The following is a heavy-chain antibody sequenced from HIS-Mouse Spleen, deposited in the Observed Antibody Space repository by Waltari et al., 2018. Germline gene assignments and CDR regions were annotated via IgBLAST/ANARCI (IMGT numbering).Heavy chain of an antibody. CDR2: LHYRGST. CDR1: GGSISSGGYY. Sequence: QVQLQESGPGLVKPSQTLSLTCTVSGGSISSGGYYCSWIRQHPGKALEWIGYLHYRGSTYSTPVLKSRVTISVDTSKNQFSLKLSSVTAADTAVYYCARSPYYDFWSGYSDNWFDPWGQGTLVTVSS. V-gene: IGHV4-31*03. CDR3: ARSPYYDFWSGYSDNWFDP. D-gene: IGHD3-3*01. J-gene: IGHJ5*02.